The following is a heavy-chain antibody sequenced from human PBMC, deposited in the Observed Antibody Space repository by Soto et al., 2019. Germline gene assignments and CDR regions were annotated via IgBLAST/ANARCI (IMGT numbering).Heavy chain of an antibody. CDR1: GGTFSSYA. V-gene: IGHV1-69*13. Sequence: GASVKVSCKASGGTFSSYAISGVRQAPGQGLEWMGGIIPIFGTANYAQKLQGRVTITADESTSTAYMELSSLRSEDTAVYYCARDPIIMVGGVIISTTYYYYGMDVWGQGTRVTVSS. CDR3: ARDPIIMVGGVIISTTYYYYGMDV. CDR2: IIPIFGTA. D-gene: IGHD3-10*01. J-gene: IGHJ6*02.